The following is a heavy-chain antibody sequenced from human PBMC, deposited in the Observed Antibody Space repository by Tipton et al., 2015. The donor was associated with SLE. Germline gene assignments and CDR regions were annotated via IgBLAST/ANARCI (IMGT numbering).Heavy chain of an antibody. Sequence: SLRLSCAASGFTFSDYYMSWIRQAPGKGLEWVSYISSSGSTIYYADSVKGRFTISRDNAKNSLYLQMNNLRAEDTAVYYCASSGSYCLFDYWGQGTLVTVSS. CDR2: ISSSGSTI. CDR3: ASSGSYCLFDY. D-gene: IGHD1-26*01. CDR1: GFTFSDYY. V-gene: IGHV3-11*01. J-gene: IGHJ4*02.